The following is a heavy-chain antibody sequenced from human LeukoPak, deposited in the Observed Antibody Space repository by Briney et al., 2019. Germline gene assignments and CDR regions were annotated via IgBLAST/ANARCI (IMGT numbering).Heavy chain of an antibody. CDR2: VIPIFGTA. CDR3: ALIAVGATIGGY. Sequence: SVKVSCKASVGTYSAHAISWVRQAPGQGLQWMGRVIPIFGTANYAQKFQGRVTITTDESTSTAYMELSSLRSEDTAVYYCALIAVGATIGGYWGQGTLVTVSS. V-gene: IGHV1-69*05. CDR1: VGTYSAHA. J-gene: IGHJ4*02. D-gene: IGHD1-26*01.